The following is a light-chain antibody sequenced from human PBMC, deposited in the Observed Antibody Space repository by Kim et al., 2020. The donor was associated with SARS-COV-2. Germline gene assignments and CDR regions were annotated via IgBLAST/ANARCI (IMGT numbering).Light chain of an antibody. V-gene: IGKV1-33*01. CDR2: DAS. Sequence: DIQMTQSPSSLSASVGDRVTITCQASQDISNYLNWYQQKPAKAPKLLIYDASNSETGVPSRFSGSGSGTDFTFTISSLQPEDIATYYCQQYDNHPPTFGQGKRLEIK. J-gene: IGKJ5*01. CDR3: QQYDNHPPT. CDR1: QDISNY.